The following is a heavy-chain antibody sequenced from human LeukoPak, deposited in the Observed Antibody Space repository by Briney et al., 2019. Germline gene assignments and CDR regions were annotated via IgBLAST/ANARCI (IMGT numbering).Heavy chain of an antibody. CDR3: AKSSAAGSDYYYGMDV. Sequence: GRSLRLSCAASGFTFSTYAMSWVRQAPGKGLEWVSAISGSGGSTYYADSVKGRFTISRDNSKNTLYLQMNSLRAEDTAVYYCAKSSAAGSDYYYGMDVWGQGTTVTVSS. D-gene: IGHD6-13*01. CDR1: GFTFSTYA. CDR2: ISGSGGST. V-gene: IGHV3-23*01. J-gene: IGHJ6*02.